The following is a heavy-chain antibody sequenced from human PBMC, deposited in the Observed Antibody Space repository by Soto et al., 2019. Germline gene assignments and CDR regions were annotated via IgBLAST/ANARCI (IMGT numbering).Heavy chain of an antibody. Sequence: GGSLRLSCAASGFAFSSYAMHWVRQAPGKGLEWVAVISYDGSNKYYADSVKGRFTISRDNSKNTLYLQMNSLRAEYTAVYYCAREATVVTLDYWGQGTLVTVSS. D-gene: IGHD4-17*01. V-gene: IGHV3-30-3*01. CDR3: AREATVVTLDY. CDR2: ISYDGSNK. J-gene: IGHJ4*02. CDR1: GFAFSSYA.